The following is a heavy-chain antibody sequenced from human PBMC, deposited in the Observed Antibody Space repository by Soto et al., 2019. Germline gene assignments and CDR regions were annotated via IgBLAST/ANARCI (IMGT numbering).Heavy chain of an antibody. J-gene: IGHJ4*02. CDR1: GFTFSSYA. Sequence: EVQLLESGGGLVQPGGSLRLSCAASGFTFSSYAMTWVRQAPGKGLEWVSTITSDGGNTYYVDSVKGRFTISRDNSKNTLYLHMNSLRAEDTAIYYCAKGRGGNNRYSFDYWGQGTLVTVSS. V-gene: IGHV3-23*01. CDR2: ITSDGGNT. CDR3: AKGRGGNNRYSFDY. D-gene: IGHD3-10*01.